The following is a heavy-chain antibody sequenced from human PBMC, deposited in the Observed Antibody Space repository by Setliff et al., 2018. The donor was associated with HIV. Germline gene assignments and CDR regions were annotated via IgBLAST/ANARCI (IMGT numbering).Heavy chain of an antibody. V-gene: IGHV1-46*01. CDR1: GYTFTSYY. CDR3: ARDSGPREGMDV. J-gene: IGHJ6*02. Sequence: SVKVSCKASGYTFTSYYKHWVRQAPGQGLEWMGIINPSGGSTSYAQKFQGRVTMTRDTSTSTVYMELSSLRSEDTAVYYCARDSGPREGMDVWGQGTTVTVSS. CDR2: INPSGGST.